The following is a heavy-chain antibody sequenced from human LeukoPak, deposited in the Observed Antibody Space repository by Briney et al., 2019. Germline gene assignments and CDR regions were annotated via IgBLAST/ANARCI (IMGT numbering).Heavy chain of an antibody. CDR2: VYYSGST. CDR3: ARERAYCGADCYRYFDY. D-gene: IGHD2-21*02. CDR1: GGSISSFY. V-gene: IGHV4-59*01. Sequence: VKPSETLSLTCTVSGGSISSFYWSWIRQPPGKGLEWIGYVYYSGSTNYNPSLKSRVTISVDTSKKQFSLKLSSATAADTAVYYCARERAYCGADCYRYFDYWGQGTLVTVSS. J-gene: IGHJ4*02.